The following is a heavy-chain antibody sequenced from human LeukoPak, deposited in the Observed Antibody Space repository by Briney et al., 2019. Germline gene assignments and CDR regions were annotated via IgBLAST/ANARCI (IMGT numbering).Heavy chain of an antibody. J-gene: IGHJ4*02. CDR1: GGSISSYY. CDR3: ARGPGGYFDWSTRYYFDY. Sequence: SETLSLTCTVSGGSISSYYWSLIRQPAGKGLEWIGRIYTSGSTNYNPSLKSRVTISVDKSKNQFSLKLSSVTAADTAVYYCARGPGGYFDWSTRYYFDYWGQGTLVTVSS. D-gene: IGHD3-9*01. CDR2: IYTSGST. V-gene: IGHV4-4*07.